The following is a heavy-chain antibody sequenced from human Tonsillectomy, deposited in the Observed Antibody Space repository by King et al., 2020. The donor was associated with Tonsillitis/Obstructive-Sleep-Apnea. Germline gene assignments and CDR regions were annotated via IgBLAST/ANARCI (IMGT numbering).Heavy chain of an antibody. J-gene: IGHJ4*02. CDR1: GFTFSSYE. V-gene: IGHV3-48*03. D-gene: IGHD2-15*01. Sequence: VQLVESGGGLVQPGGSLRLSCAASGFTFSSYEMNWVRQAPGKGLEWVSYISSSGSTIYYAESVKGRFNISRDNAKNSLYLQMNSLRAEDTAVYYCARPRGGRRYFDYWGQGTLVTVSS. CDR3: ARPRGGRRYFDY. CDR2: ISSSGSTI.